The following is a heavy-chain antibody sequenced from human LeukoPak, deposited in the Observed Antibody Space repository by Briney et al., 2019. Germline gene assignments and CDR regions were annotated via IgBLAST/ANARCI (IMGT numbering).Heavy chain of an antibody. CDR2: MNPNSGNT. CDR1: GYTFTSYD. J-gene: IGHJ4*02. D-gene: IGHD5-24*01. Sequence: ASVKVSCKASGYTFTSYDINWVRQATGQGLEWMGWMNPNSGNTGYAQKFQGRVTTTRNTSISTAYMELSSLRSEDTAVYYCARGRWLQLEDLDDDYWGQGTLVTVSS. V-gene: IGHV1-8*01. CDR3: ARGRWLQLEDLDDDY.